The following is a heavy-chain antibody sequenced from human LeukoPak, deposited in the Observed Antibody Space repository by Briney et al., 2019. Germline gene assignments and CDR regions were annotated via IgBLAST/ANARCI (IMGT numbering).Heavy chain of an antibody. V-gene: IGHV1-2*02. J-gene: IGHJ4*02. Sequence: ASVKVSCKASGYTFTGYYMHWVRQAPGQGLEWMGWINPNSGGTNYAQKFQGRVTMTRDTSISTAYMELSRLRSDDTAVYYCARDRWIQLWSTSLSYFDYWGQGTLVTVSS. CDR3: ARDRWIQLWSTSLSYFDY. CDR1: GYTFTGYY. CDR2: INPNSGGT. D-gene: IGHD5-18*01.